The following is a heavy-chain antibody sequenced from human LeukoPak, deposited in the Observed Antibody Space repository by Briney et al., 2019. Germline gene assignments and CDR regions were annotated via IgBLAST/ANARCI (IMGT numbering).Heavy chain of an antibody. Sequence: PGGSLRLSCAVSGFNVSHYYMSWVRQAPGKGLEWVSVIYSNHTTYYADAVKGRFTISRGNSNSTLYLQMNNLRVDDTAVYYCARASWGFDFDSWGLGTLVAVSS. CDR1: GFNVSHYY. V-gene: IGHV3-53*01. D-gene: IGHD7-27*01. J-gene: IGHJ4*02. CDR3: ARASWGFDFDS. CDR2: IYSNHTT.